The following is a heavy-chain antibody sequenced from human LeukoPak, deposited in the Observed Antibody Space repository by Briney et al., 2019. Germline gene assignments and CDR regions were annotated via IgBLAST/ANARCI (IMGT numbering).Heavy chain of an antibody. CDR2: ISGSGGST. V-gene: IGHV3-23*01. D-gene: IGHD6-6*01. CDR1: EFTFNTYA. Sequence: GGSLRLSCAASEFTFNTYAMSWVRQAPGKGLEWVSAISGSGGSTYYADSVKGRFTISRDNSKNTLYLQMNSLRAEDTAVYYCAKADGSIAALFDYWGQGTLVTVSS. CDR3: AKADGSIAALFDY. J-gene: IGHJ4*02.